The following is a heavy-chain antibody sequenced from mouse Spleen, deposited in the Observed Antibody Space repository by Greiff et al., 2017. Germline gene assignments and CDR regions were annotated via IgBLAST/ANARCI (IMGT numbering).Heavy chain of an antibody. D-gene: IGHD1-1*01. J-gene: IGHJ1*01. CDR3: VYYYGRSWYFDV. V-gene: IGHV1-55*01. CDR1: GYTFTSYW. CDR2: IYPGSGST. Sequence: QVQLQQPGAELVKPGASVKMSCKASGYTFTSYWITWVKQRPGQGLEWIGDIYPGSGSTNYNEKFKSKATLTVDTSSSTAYMQLSSLTSEDSAVYYCVYYYGRSWYFDVWGAGTTVTVSS.